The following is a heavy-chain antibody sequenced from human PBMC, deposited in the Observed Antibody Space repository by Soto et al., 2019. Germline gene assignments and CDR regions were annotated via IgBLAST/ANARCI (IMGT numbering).Heavy chain of an antibody. D-gene: IGHD3-10*01. V-gene: IGHV4-39*01. CDR2: IYYSGST. J-gene: IGHJ4*02. CDR3: ATLWCEESGY. Sequence: QLQLQESGPGLVKPSETLSLTCTVSGGSISSSSYFWGWIRQPPGKGLEWIGSIYYSGSTYYNGSLKSRLTISVDTSKDQFSLQRSSVTAADTAVYYCATLWCEESGYWGQGTPVTVSS. CDR1: GGSISSSSYF.